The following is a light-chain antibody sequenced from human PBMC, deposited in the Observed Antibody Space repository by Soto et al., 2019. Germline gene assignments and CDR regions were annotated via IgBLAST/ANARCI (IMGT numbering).Light chain of an antibody. V-gene: IGKV3-15*01. CDR2: GAS. CDR1: QSVSSN. Sequence: LMRPSTATISVFHGARATLPCRASQSVSSNLAWYQQKPGQAPRLLIYGASTRATGTPARFSGSGSGTEFTLTISSLQSEDFAVYYCQQYNNLPPLTFGGGTKADI. J-gene: IGKJ4*01. CDR3: QQYNNLPPLT.